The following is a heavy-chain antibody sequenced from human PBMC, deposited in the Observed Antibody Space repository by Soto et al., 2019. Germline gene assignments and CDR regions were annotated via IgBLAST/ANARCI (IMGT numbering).Heavy chain of an antibody. V-gene: IGHV3-30*18. J-gene: IGHJ4*02. D-gene: IGHD3-10*02. CDR1: GFTFSSYG. CDR2: ISYAGSNK. Sequence: QVQLVESGGGVVQPGRSLRLSCAASGFTFSSYGMHWVRQAPGKGLGWVAVISYAGSNKYYADSEKGRFTISRDNSMNTLYLQMNSLRAEDTAVYYCAKDGYYYVIRDPYYFDYWGQGTLVTVSS. CDR3: AKDGYYYVIRDPYYFDY.